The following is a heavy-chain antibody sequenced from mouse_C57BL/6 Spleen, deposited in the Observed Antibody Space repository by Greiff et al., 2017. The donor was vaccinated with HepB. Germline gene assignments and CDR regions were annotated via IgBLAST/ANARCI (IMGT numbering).Heavy chain of an antibody. D-gene: IGHD2-1*01. CDR1: GYTFTSYW. Sequence: VQLQQSGAELVRPGSSVKLSCKASGYTFTSYWMHWVKQRPIQGLEWIGNIDPSDSETHYNQKFKDKATLTVDKSSSTAYMQLSSLTSEDSAVYYCARPSPYGNYAMDYWGQGTSVTVSS. CDR2: IDPSDSET. J-gene: IGHJ4*01. V-gene: IGHV1-52*01. CDR3: ARPSPYGNYAMDY.